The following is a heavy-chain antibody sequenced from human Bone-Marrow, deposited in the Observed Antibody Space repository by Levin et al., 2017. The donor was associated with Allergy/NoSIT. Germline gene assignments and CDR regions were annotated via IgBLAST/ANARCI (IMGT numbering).Heavy chain of an antibody. CDR1: GFSFSHAW. V-gene: IGHV3-15*01. CDR2: IKSKDDGETT. J-gene: IGHJ6*03. Sequence: GGSLRLSCAASGFSFSHAWMSWVRQAPGKGLEWLGRIKSKDDGETTDFAAFVKGRVTISRDDSKNMLYLQMNSLKTEDTAVYYCATSRIIIRAVSYYFMDVWGKGTTVTVSS. CDR3: ATSRIIIRAVSYYFMDV. D-gene: IGHD1-14*01.